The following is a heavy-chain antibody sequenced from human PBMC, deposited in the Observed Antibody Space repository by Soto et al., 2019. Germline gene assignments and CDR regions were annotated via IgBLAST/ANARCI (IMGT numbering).Heavy chain of an antibody. Sequence: LSLSCAASGFMFNNYAMGWVRQAPGKGLEWVSTVSVSGGTTYYADSLKGRFTISRDNSKETVYLQMNRLRADDTAIYYCAKGLYYYDSSGYRLFDYWGQGTLVTVSS. D-gene: IGHD3-22*01. CDR3: AKGLYYYDSSGYRLFDY. J-gene: IGHJ4*02. V-gene: IGHV3-23*01. CDR1: GFMFNNYA. CDR2: VSVSGGTT.